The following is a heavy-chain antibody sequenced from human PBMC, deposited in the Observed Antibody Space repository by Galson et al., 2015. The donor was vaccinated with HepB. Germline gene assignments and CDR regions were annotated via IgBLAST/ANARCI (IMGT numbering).Heavy chain of an antibody. Sequence: SVKVSCKASGGTFSSYAISWVRQAPGQGLEWMGRIIPILGIANYAQKFQGRVTITADKSTSTAYMELSSLRSEDTAVYYCARGGIAAAGRDYYYGMDVWGQGTTVTVSS. CDR1: GGTFSSYA. D-gene: IGHD6-13*01. CDR3: ARGGIAAAGRDYYYGMDV. V-gene: IGHV1-69*04. CDR2: IIPILGIA. J-gene: IGHJ6*02.